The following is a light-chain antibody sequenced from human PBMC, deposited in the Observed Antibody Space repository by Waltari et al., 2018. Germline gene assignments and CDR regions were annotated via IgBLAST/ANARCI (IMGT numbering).Light chain of an antibody. J-gene: IGLJ3*02. CDR1: SSHIGSNT. CDR2: SNN. V-gene: IGLV1-44*01. CDR3: AAWDDSLNGPWV. Sequence: QSVLTQPPSASGTPGQRVTISCSGSSSHIGSNTVNWYQQLPGTAPNLLIYSNNQRPSGVPDRFSGSKSGTSASLAISGLQAEDEADYYCAAWDDSLNGPWVFGGGTKLTVL.